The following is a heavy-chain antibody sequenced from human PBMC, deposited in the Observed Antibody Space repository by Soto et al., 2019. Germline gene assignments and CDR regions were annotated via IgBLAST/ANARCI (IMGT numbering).Heavy chain of an antibody. V-gene: IGHV4-59*01. CDR1: GGSISSYY. J-gene: IGHJ4*02. CDR2: IYYSGST. Sequence: SETLSLTCTVSGGSISSYYWSWIRQPPGKGLEWIGYIYYSGSTNYNPSLKSRVTISVDTSKTQFSLKLSSVTAADTAVYYCARDQASYSSSWGFDYWGQGTLVTGSS. D-gene: IGHD6-13*01. CDR3: ARDQASYSSSWGFDY.